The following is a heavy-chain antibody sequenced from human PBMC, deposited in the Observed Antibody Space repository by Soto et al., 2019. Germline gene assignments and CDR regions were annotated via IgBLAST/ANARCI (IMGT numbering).Heavy chain of an antibody. V-gene: IGHV3-33*01. J-gene: IGHJ3*02. Sequence: QVQLVESGGGVVQPGRSLRLSCAASGFTFSSYGMHWVRQAPGKGLEWVAVIWYDGSNKYYADSVKGRFTISRDNSNNTLYLQMNSLRAEDTAVYYCARDRELRYFDWLDNAFDILGQGTMVTVSS. CDR1: GFTFSSYG. CDR2: IWYDGSNK. D-gene: IGHD3-9*01. CDR3: ARDRELRYFDWLDNAFDI.